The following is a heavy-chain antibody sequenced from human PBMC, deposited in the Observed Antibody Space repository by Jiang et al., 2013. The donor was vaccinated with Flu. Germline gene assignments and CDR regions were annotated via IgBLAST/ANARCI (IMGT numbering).Heavy chain of an antibody. V-gene: IGHV5-51*01. D-gene: IGHD3-22*01. CDR3: ARHRWLMGGLDPDDAFDI. J-gene: IGHJ3*02. CDR2: IYAGDSDT. CDR1: GYMFPSYW. Sequence: GAEVKKPGESLKISCKGSGYMFPSYWIGWVRQTPENGLEWMGIIYAGDSDTRYNPSLRGRVIISVDRTTTTAYLQWNSLQISDTATYYCARHRWLMGGLDPDDAFDIWGQRTQVTVSS.